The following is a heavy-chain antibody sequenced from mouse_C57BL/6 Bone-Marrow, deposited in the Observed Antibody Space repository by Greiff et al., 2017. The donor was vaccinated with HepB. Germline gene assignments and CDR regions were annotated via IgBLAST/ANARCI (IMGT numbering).Heavy chain of an antibody. CDR2: IHPNSGST. CDR3: ARRGYDGPLYYAMDY. CDR1: GYTFTSYW. J-gene: IGHJ4*01. Sequence: QVQLQQSGAELVKPGASVKLSCKASGYTFTSYWMHWVKQRPGQGLEWIGMIHPNSGSTNYNEKFKSKATLTVDKSSSTAYMQLSSLTSEDSAVYYCARRGYDGPLYYAMDYWGQGTSVTVSS. D-gene: IGHD2-2*01. V-gene: IGHV1-64*01.